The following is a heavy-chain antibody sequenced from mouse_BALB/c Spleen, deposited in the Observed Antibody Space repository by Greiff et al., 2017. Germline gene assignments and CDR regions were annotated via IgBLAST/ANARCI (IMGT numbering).Heavy chain of an antibody. Sequence: EVKLVESGGGLVQPGGSLRLSCATSGFTFPAYYMSWVRQPPGKALEWLGFIRNKANGYTTEYSASVKGRFTISRDNSQSILYLQMNTLRAEDSATYYCARDSGPMDDWGQGTSGTVSS. V-gene: IGHV7-3*02. CDR3: ARDSGPMDD. CDR2: IRNKANGYTT. CDR1: GFTFPAYY. J-gene: IGHJ4*01.